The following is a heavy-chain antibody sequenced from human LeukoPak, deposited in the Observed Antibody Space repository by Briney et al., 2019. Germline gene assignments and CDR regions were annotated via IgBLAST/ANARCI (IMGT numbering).Heavy chain of an antibody. D-gene: IGHD3-16*01. J-gene: IGHJ4*02. CDR3: ARPRPGWSSVMPYFDY. Sequence: GGSLRLSCTASGFTFSSYWMHWVRQAPGKGLVWVSRINSDGSSTSYADSVKGRFTISRDNAKSSLYLQMNSLRAEDTAVYYCARPRPGWSSVMPYFDYWGQGTLVTVSS. V-gene: IGHV3-74*01. CDR1: GFTFSSYW. CDR2: INSDGSST.